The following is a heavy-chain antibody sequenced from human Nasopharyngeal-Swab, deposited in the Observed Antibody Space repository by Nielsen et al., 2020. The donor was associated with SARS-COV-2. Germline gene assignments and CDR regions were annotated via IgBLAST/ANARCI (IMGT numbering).Heavy chain of an antibody. J-gene: IGHJ6*03. D-gene: IGHD5-12*01. V-gene: IGHV3-23*01. CDR1: AFTFSNFA. Sequence: GESLKISCAASAFTFSNFAMSWVRQAPGKALEWVSVIDVTGYSSYYAESVKGRFTISRDNSKNTLYLQMNSLRAEDTAVYYCAVHSGYDLYYYYYMDVWGKGTTVTVSS. CDR3: AVHSGYDLYYYYYMDV. CDR2: IDVTGYSS.